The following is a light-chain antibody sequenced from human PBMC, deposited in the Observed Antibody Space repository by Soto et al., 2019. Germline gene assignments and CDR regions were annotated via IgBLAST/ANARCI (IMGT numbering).Light chain of an antibody. V-gene: IGKV1-33*01. CDR2: DAS. Sequence: DIQMTQSPSSLSASVGDRVTVTCQASQDISNFLNWYQQKPGRAPRLLIYDASNFETGVPSRFSGSGSWTHFTFTITGLQPEYFATYYCQQYDDLPFTFGPGTMVDFK. CDR3: QQYDDLPFT. CDR1: QDISNF. J-gene: IGKJ3*01.